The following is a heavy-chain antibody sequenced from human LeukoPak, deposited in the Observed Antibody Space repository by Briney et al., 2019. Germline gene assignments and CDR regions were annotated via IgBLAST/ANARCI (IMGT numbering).Heavy chain of an antibody. CDR3: AGEVVEMATVPLGMDV. D-gene: IGHD5-24*01. V-gene: IGHV4-59*01. CDR1: GGSFRSYY. J-gene: IGHJ6*01. CDR2: IAYTGAT. Sequence: SETLSLTCTVSGGSFRSYYWSWIRQHPRKGLEWIGYIAYTGATNYNPSLKSRVTISVDTSKNQFSLRLRSVTAAGTAVYFCAGEVVEMATVPLGMDVWGQGTTVSVSS.